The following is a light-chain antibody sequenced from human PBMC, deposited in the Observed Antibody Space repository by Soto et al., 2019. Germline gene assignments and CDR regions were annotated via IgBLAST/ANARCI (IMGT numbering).Light chain of an antibody. J-gene: IGLJ1*01. Sequence: QSALTQPPSVSGSPGQSVTISCTGTSSDVCSYNRVYWYQQPPGTAPKLMIYEVSNRPSGVPDRFSGPKSGNTAYLTISWLQSEEEADYYCSSYTSSSPYVFGAGTKLAVL. CDR3: SSYTSSSPYV. CDR2: EVS. CDR1: SSDVCSYNR. V-gene: IGLV2-18*02.